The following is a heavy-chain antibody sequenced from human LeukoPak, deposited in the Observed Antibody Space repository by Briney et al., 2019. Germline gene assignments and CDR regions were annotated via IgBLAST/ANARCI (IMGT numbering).Heavy chain of an antibody. V-gene: IGHV3-74*01. Sequence: GGSLRLSCAASGFTFSSYWMHWVRQAPGKGLVWVSRINSDGSSTSYADSVKGRFTISRDNAKNTLYLQMNSLRAEDTAVYYCARAEAEWEYYYMDVWGKGTTVTVSS. D-gene: IGHD1-26*01. CDR1: GFTFSSYW. J-gene: IGHJ6*03. CDR2: INSDGSST. CDR3: ARAEAEWEYYYMDV.